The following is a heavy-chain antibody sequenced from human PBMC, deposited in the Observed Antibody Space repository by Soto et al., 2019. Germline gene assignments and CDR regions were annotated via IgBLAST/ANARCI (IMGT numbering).Heavy chain of an antibody. CDR3: ARDSLDYGDNTHYFDY. D-gene: IGHD4-17*01. J-gene: IGHJ4*02. CDR1: GYTFTSYA. Sequence: ASVKVSGKASGYTFTSYAMNWVRQAPGQGLEWMGWINTNTGNPTYAQGFTGRFVFSLDTSVSTAYLQICSLKAEDTAVYYCARDSLDYGDNTHYFDYWGQGTLVTVSS. V-gene: IGHV7-4-1*01. CDR2: INTNTGNP.